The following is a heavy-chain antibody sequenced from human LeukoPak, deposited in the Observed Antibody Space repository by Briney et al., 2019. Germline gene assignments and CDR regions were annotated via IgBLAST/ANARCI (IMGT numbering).Heavy chain of an antibody. CDR1: GLTFSSYW. D-gene: IGHD6-13*01. J-gene: IGHJ4*02. CDR3: AKDSRVGAADYYFDY. V-gene: IGHV3-30*18. CDR2: IASDGRDK. Sequence: PGGSLRLSCAASGLTFSSYWMHWVRQAPGRGLEWVAVIASDGRDKHCTDSVKGRFTISRDNSKNTLYLQMNSLRAEDTAVYYCAKDSRVGAADYYFDYWGQGTLVTVSS.